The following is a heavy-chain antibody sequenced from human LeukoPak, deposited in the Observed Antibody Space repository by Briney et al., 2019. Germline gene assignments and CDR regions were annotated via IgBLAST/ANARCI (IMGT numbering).Heavy chain of an antibody. CDR3: ARRRDGYNFGSFYFDY. CDR2: INHRGRN. Sequence: SETLSLTCAVYGESFSDYYWTWLRQPPGRGLEWIGEINHRGRNNYSPSLTSRLTISVDTSKNQFSLKLSSVTAADTAVYYCARRRDGYNFGSFYFDYWGQGILVTVSS. CDR1: GESFSDYY. V-gene: IGHV4-34*01. D-gene: IGHD5-24*01. J-gene: IGHJ4*02.